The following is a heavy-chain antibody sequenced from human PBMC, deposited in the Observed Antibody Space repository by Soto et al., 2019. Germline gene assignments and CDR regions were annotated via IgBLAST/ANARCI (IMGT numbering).Heavy chain of an antibody. CDR3: ARDTGSNYGAINYYYYGMDV. CDR1: GGSFSGYY. V-gene: IGHV4-34*01. J-gene: IGHJ6*02. Sequence: PSETLSLTCAVYGGSFSGYYWSWIRQPPGKGLEWIGEINHSGSTNYNPSLKSRVTISVDTSKNQFSLKLSSVTAADTAVYYCARDTGSNYGAINYYYYGMDVWGQGTTVTVSS. CDR2: INHSGST. D-gene: IGHD3-10*01.